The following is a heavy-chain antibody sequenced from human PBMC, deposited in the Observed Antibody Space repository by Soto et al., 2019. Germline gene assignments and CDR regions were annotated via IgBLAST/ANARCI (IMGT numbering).Heavy chain of an antibody. V-gene: IGHV3-48*02. J-gene: IGHJ4*02. CDR2: ISSSTSTI. Sequence: EVQLVESGGGLVQPGGSLRLSCAASGFTFSSYNMNWVRQAPGKGLEWVSHISSSTSTIYYADSVKGRFTISRDNAKNSLYLQMNSLRDEDTAVYYCARDRRNRGATPTAFVDYWGQGTLVTVSS. CDR1: GFTFSSYN. CDR3: ARDRRNRGATPTAFVDY. D-gene: IGHD1-26*01.